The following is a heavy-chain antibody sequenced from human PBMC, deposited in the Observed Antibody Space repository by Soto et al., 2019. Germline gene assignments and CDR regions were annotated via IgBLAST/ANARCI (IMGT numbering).Heavy chain of an antibody. J-gene: IGHJ4*02. CDR2: IYYSGST. Sequence: SETLSLTCTVSGGSISSSSYYWGWIRQPPGKGLEWIGSIYYSGSTYYNPSLKSRVTISVDTSKNQFSLKLSSVTAADTAVYYCASHVLVRGVSLHYWGQGTLVTVSS. CDR3: ASHVLVRGVSLHY. V-gene: IGHV4-39*01. D-gene: IGHD3-10*01. CDR1: GGSISSSSYY.